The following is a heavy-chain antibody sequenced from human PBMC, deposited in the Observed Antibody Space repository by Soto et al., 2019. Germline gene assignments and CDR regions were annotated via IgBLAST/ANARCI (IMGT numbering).Heavy chain of an antibody. CDR3: AKGGGTLGWYFDL. CDR2: ISYDGSNK. V-gene: IGHV3-30*18. J-gene: IGHJ2*01. CDR1: GFTFSSYG. Sequence: QVQLVESGGGVVQPGRSLRLSCAASGFTFSSYGMHWVRQAPGKGLEWVAVISYDGSNKYYADSVKGRFTISRDNSKNTLYLQMNSLRAEDTAVYYCAKGGGTLGWYFDLWGRGPLVTASS. D-gene: IGHD1-1*01.